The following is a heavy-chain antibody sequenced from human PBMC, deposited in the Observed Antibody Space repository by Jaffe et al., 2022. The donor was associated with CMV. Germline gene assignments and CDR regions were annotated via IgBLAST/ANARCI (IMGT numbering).Heavy chain of an antibody. CDR3: ARPHIRVGRGRRDSSGYYIDY. Sequence: EVQLVQSGAEVKKPGESLKISCKGSGYSFTSYWIGWVRQMPGKGLEWMGIIYPGDSDTRYSPSFQGQVTISADKSISTAYLQWSSLKASDTAMYYCARPHIRVGRGRRDSSGYYIDYWGQGTLVTVSS. CDR2: IYPGDSDT. J-gene: IGHJ4*02. V-gene: IGHV5-51*01. D-gene: IGHD3-22*01. CDR1: GYSFTSYW.